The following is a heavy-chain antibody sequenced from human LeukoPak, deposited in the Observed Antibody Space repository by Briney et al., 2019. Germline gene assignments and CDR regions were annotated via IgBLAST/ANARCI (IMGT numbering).Heavy chain of an antibody. Sequence: GGSLRLSCAASGFTFSDHYMDWVRQAPGKGLEWVGRTRNKANSYTTEYAASVKGRFTISRDDSKNSLNLQMNSLKTEDTAVYYCATSLSGWYEDYWGQGTLVTVSS. CDR1: GFTFSDHY. V-gene: IGHV3-72*01. CDR3: ATSLSGWYEDY. J-gene: IGHJ4*02. CDR2: TRNKANSYTT. D-gene: IGHD6-19*01.